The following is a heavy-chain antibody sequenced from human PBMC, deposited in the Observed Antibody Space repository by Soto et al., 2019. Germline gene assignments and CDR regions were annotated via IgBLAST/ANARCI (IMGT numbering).Heavy chain of an antibody. Sequence: QVQLVQSGAEVRQPASSVKVSCKTSGGTFSSYAISWVRQAPGQGLEWMGGIVPIVDTSTYAQKFQGRVTITADESTSTVYMELSSLRSDDTAVYYCVRVVAIPGYPDNWGQGPLVTVPS. J-gene: IGHJ4*02. CDR2: IVPIVDTS. V-gene: IGHV1-69*12. CDR3: VRVVAIPGYPDN. D-gene: IGHD5-12*01. CDR1: GGTFSSYA.